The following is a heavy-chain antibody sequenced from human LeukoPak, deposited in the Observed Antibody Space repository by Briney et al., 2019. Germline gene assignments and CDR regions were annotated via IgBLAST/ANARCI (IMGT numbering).Heavy chain of an antibody. D-gene: IGHD4/OR15-4a*01. CDR2: INSDGSST. CDR1: GFTFSSYW. Sequence: GGSLRLSCAASGFTFSSYWMHWVRQAPGKGLVWVSRINSDGSSTSYADSVKGRFTISRDNAKNTLYLQMNSLRAEDTAVYYCARVSYGGPVDHWGQGTLVTVSS. J-gene: IGHJ4*02. V-gene: IGHV3-74*01. CDR3: ARVSYGGPVDH.